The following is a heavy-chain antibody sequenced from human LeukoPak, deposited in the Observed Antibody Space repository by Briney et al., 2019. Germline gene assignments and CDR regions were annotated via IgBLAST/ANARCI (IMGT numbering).Heavy chain of an antibody. V-gene: IGHV4-34*01. CDR2: INHSVST. CDR3: AREAGGSAYYYDSSGYDRPNWFDP. CDR1: GGSFSGYY. Sequence: SETLSLTCAVYGGSFSGYYWSWIRQPPGKGLEWIGEINHSVSTNYNPSLKSRVTISVDTSKNQFSLKLSSVTAADTAVYYCAREAGGSAYYYDSSGYDRPNWFDPWGQGTLVTVSS. J-gene: IGHJ5*02. D-gene: IGHD3-22*01.